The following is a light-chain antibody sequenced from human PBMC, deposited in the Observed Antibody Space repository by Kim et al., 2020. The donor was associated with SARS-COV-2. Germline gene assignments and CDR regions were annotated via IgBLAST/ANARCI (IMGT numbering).Light chain of an antibody. Sequence: ACVGSRVIITCRGKQDIGNCLGWYQQNAGRAPKRLIYGASNLQSGVTSRFSGSGSETEFTLTINSLQPEDFATYFCLQHRTYPITFGQGTRLEIK. CDR2: GAS. J-gene: IGKJ5*01. CDR1: QDIGNC. CDR3: LQHRTYPIT. V-gene: IGKV1-17*01.